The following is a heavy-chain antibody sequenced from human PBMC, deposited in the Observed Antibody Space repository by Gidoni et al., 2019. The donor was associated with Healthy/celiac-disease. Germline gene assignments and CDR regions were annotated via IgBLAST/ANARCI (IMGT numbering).Heavy chain of an antibody. CDR2: LYTRGST. CDR3: AAGYCSGGSCYPFDY. D-gene: IGHD2-15*01. CDR1: GGSISSGSYY. V-gene: IGHV4-61*02. Sequence: QVQLQESGPGLVKPSQTLSLTCTVSGGSISSGSYYWSWIRQPAGKGLEWIGRLYTRGSTNYNPSLKSRVTMSVDTSKNQFSLKLSSVTAADTAVYYCAAGYCSGGSCYPFDYWGQGTLVTVSS. J-gene: IGHJ4*02.